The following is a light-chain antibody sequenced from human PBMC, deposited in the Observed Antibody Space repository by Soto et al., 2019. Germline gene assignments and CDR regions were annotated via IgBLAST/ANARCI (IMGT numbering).Light chain of an antibody. CDR1: QDFRND. CDR3: LQHNSYPHT. J-gene: IGKJ1*01. CDR2: GAS. Sequence: DIQMTQSPSSLSASVGDRVTITCRASQDFRNDLAWYQQKPGKAPKRLIYGASSLQSGAPSRFSGRGSGTEFTLTISSLQPEDFATYYCLQHNSYPHTFGQGTKVEIK. V-gene: IGKV1-17*01.